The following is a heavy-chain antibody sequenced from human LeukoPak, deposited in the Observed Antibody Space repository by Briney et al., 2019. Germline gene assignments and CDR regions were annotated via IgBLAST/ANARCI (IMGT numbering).Heavy chain of an antibody. CDR2: FDPEDGET. Sequence: ASVKVSCKVSGYTLTELSMHWVRQAPGKGLEGMGGFDPEDGETIYAQKFQGRVTMTEDTSTDTAYMELSSLRSEDTAVYYCATDHYGSGSYYYYYGMDVWGQGTPVTVSS. CDR1: GYTLTELS. J-gene: IGHJ6*02. V-gene: IGHV1-24*01. CDR3: ATDHYGSGSYYYYYGMDV. D-gene: IGHD3-10*01.